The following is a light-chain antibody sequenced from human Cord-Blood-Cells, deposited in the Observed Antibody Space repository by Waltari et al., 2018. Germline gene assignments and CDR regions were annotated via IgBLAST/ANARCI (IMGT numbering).Light chain of an antibody. Sequence: QSALPQPASVSGSPGQSITISCTGTSSDVGSYNLVSWYQQHPGKAPKLMIYEGSKRPSGVSNRFSGSKSGNTASLTISGLQAEDEADYYCCSYAGSSTVFGTGTKVTVL. CDR2: EGS. V-gene: IGLV2-23*03. J-gene: IGLJ1*01. CDR1: SSDVGSYNL. CDR3: CSYAGSSTV.